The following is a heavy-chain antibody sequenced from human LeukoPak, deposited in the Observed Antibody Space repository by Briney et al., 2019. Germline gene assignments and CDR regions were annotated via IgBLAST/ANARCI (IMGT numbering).Heavy chain of an antibody. Sequence: ASVKVSSTASGYTFTNNFMHWVRQAPGQGLEWIGIINPSGDNTWYAQKFQGRVTMTRDMATSTDYLEVSSLRSEDTAVYYCARDNSLRDTAWWFDPWGQGPLVTVSS. CDR1: GYTFTNNF. V-gene: IGHV1-46*01. D-gene: IGHD5-24*01. CDR3: ARDNSLRDTAWWFDP. CDR2: INPSGDNT. J-gene: IGHJ5*02.